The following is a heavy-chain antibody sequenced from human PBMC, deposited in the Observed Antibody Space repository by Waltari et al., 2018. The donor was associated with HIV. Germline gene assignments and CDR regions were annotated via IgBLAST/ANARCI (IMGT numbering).Heavy chain of an antibody. V-gene: IGHV3-21*01. CDR1: GFTFSSYS. D-gene: IGHD3-22*01. Sequence: EVQLVESGGGLVKPGGSLRLSCAASGFTFSSYSINWGRQAPGKALEWVASISMSSSYRYDAYLVTVRFTISRDNAKNSLYLQMNSLRAEDTVVYYCARFDYDSKVDYWGQGTLVTVSS. J-gene: IGHJ4*02. CDR2: ISMSSSYR. CDR3: ARFDYDSKVDY.